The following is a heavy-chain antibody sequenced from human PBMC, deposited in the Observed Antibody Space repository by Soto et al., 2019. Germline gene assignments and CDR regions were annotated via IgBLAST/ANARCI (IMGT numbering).Heavy chain of an antibody. CDR3: ARELMYSSSSPIDY. Sequence: GGSLRLSCVASGFTFSDYYMSWIRQAPGKGLEWVSYISSSGSTIYYADSVKGRFTISRDNAKNSLYLQMNSLRAEDTAVYYCARELMYSSSSPIDYWGQGTLVTVSS. CDR1: GFTFSDYY. D-gene: IGHD6-6*01. J-gene: IGHJ4*02. V-gene: IGHV3-11*01. CDR2: ISSSGSTI.